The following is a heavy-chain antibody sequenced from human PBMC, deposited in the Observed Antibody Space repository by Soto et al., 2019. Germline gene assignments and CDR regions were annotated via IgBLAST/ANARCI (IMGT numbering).Heavy chain of an antibody. CDR1: GFSLNTRGVG. V-gene: IGHV2-5*02. Sequence: QITLKESGPTLVKPTQTLTLTCTFSGFSLNTRGVGVGWIRQPPGKALEWLALISWDGEKRYSPSLKSRLTITKDTSETQVVLTMTNMDPVDTATYYCAHRRGDLLTCHYFFEYWGQGTLVTVSS. J-gene: IGHJ4*02. CDR2: ISWDGEK. D-gene: IGHD3-9*01. CDR3: AHRRGDLLTCHYFFEY.